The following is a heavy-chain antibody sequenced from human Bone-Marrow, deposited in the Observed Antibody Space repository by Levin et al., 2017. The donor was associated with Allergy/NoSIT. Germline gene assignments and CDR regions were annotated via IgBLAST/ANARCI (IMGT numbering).Heavy chain of an antibody. D-gene: IGHD1-26*01. Sequence: GESLKISCAASGFTFSSYGMHWVRQAPGKGLEWVAVISYDGSNKYYADSVKGRFTISRDNSKNTLYLQMNSLRAEDTAVYYCAKSLIVGATTPDYWGQGTLVTVSS. CDR3: AKSLIVGATTPDY. V-gene: IGHV3-30*18. J-gene: IGHJ4*02. CDR1: GFTFSSYG. CDR2: ISYDGSNK.